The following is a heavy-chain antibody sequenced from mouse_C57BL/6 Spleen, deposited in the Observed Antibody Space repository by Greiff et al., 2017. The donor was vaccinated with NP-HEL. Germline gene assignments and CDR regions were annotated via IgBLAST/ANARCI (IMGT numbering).Heavy chain of an antibody. J-gene: IGHJ2*01. V-gene: IGHV1-50*01. CDR1: GYTFTSYW. D-gene: IGHD1-1*01. Sequence: QVQLQQPGAELVKPGASVKLSCKASGYTFTSYWMQWVKQRPGQGLEWIGEIDPSDSYTNYNQKFKGKATLTVDTSSSTAYMQLSSLTSEDSAVYYCARREDYYGSRHFDYWGQGTTLTVSS. CDR3: ARREDYYGSRHFDY. CDR2: IDPSDSYT.